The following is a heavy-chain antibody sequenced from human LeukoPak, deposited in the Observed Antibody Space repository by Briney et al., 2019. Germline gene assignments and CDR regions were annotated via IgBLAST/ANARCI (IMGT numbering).Heavy chain of an antibody. CDR1: GGSISSGDYY. J-gene: IGHJ3*02. CDR2: IYYSGST. V-gene: IGHV4-30-4*08. CDR3: ARDLDNWNDGDAFDI. D-gene: IGHD1-20*01. Sequence: SETLSLTCTVSGGSISSGDYYWSWIRQPPGKGLEWIGYIYYSGSTYYNPSLKSRVTISVDTSKNQFSLKLSSVTAADTAVYYCARDLDNWNDGDAFDIWGQGTMVTVSS.